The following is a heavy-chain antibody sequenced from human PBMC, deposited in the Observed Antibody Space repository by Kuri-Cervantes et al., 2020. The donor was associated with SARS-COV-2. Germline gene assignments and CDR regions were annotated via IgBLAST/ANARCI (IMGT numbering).Heavy chain of an antibody. CDR2: INPSGGST. CDR3: ARSWGNWRYMDV. CDR1: GYTFTSYY. V-gene: IGHV1-46*01. J-gene: IGHJ6*03. Sequence: ASVKVSCKASGYTFTSYYMHWVRQAPGQGLEWMGIINPSGGSTSYAQKFQGRVTMTWDTSTSTVYMELSSLRSEDTAVYDCARSWGNWRYMDVWGKGTTVTVSS. D-gene: IGHD1-1*01.